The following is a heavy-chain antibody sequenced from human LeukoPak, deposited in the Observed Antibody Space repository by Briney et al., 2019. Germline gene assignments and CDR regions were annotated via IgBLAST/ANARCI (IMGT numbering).Heavy chain of an antibody. CDR3: ARSLSSGVTIY. D-gene: IGHD3-3*01. V-gene: IGHV3-7*01. J-gene: IGHJ4*02. CDR2: INVDGSET. Sequence: GGALRLSCAASGFPFSDHWMNWVRQAPGKGLEWVANINVDGSETYYVDSVEGRFTISRDNAKNTLYLQLDSLRDEDTAMYYCARSLSSGVTIYWGQGTLVTVSS. CDR1: GFPFSDHW.